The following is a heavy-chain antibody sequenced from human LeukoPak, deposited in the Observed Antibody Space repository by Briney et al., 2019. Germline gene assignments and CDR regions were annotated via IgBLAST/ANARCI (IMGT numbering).Heavy chain of an antibody. CDR3: AKVGAARYYYYYMDV. D-gene: IGHD6-6*01. CDR1: GFTFDDYA. V-gene: IGHV3-9*03. Sequence: PGGSLRLSCVASGFTFDDYAMHWVRQAPGKGLEWVSGISWNSANIDYADSVKGRFTISRDNAKNSLYLQMNSLRAEDMALYYCAKVGAARYYYYYMDVWGKGTTVTVSS. J-gene: IGHJ6*03. CDR2: ISWNSANI.